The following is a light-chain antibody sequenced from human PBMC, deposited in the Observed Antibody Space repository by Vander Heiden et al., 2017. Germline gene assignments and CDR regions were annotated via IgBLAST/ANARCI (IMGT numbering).Light chain of an antibody. J-gene: IGLJ1*01. CDR3: CSYAGSPYV. CDR1: SSDVGSYNL. CDR2: EVS. V-gene: IGLV2-23*02. Sequence: QSALTQPASVSGYPGQSITISCTGTSSDVGSYNLVSWYQQHPGKGPKLMIYEVSKWPSGVSNRFSGSKSGNTASLTISGLQAEDEADYFCCSYAGSPYVFGTGTKVTVL.